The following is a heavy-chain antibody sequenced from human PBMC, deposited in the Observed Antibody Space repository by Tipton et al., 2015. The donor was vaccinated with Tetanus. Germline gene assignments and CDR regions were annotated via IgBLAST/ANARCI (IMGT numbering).Heavy chain of an antibody. D-gene: IGHD3-22*01. V-gene: IGHV1-2*06. CDR1: GYTLTGYH. Sequence: QSGAEVKRPGASVKVSCKASGYTLTGYHMNWVRQAPGQGPEWMGRINTNSGDTNYSQKFQGRVTMTRDTSISTAYMELSSLRSEDTAVYYCARSYYDSSGYLGYWGQGTQVTVSS. CDR2: INTNSGDT. J-gene: IGHJ4*02. CDR3: ARSYYDSSGYLGY.